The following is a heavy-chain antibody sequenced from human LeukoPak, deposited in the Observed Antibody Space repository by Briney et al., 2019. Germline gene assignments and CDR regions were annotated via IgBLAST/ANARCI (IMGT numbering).Heavy chain of an antibody. D-gene: IGHD2-15*01. CDR3: ARSSDCSGGSCYTENFDY. CDR1: GYSISSGYF. V-gene: IGHV4-38-2*02. CDR2: VYHVGTT. J-gene: IGHJ4*02. Sequence: SETLSLTCTVSGYSISSGYFWGWIRQPPGKGLEWIGVYHVGTTDYNPSLKSRVTISVDRSKNQMSLKLSSVTAADTAVYYCARSSDCSGGSCYTENFDYWGQGTLVTVSS.